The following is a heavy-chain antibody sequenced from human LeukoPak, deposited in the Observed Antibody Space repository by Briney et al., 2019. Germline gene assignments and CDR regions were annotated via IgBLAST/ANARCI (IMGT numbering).Heavy chain of an antibody. D-gene: IGHD2-2*01. Sequence: GGSLRLSCAASGFTFSSYSMNWVRQAPGKGLEWVSSISSSSSYIYYADSVKGRFTISRDNAKNSLYLQMNSLRAEDTAVYYCARPYCASTSCPTFEYWGQGTLVTVSS. J-gene: IGHJ4*02. CDR1: GFTFSSYS. CDR2: ISSSSSYI. V-gene: IGHV3-21*01. CDR3: ARPYCASTSCPTFEY.